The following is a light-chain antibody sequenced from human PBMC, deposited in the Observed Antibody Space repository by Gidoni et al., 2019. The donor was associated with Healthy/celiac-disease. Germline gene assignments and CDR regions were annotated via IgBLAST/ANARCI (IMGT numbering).Light chain of an antibody. CDR1: SSNIGNNY. V-gene: IGLV1-51*01. Sequence: QSVFPQPPSVSAAPGQQVPISCSGSSSNIGNNYVSWYQQLPGTAPKLLIYDNNKQPSGIPDRFSGSKSGTSATLGITGLQTGDEADYYCGTWDSSLSASHWVFGGGTKLTVL. CDR2: DNN. CDR3: GTWDSSLSASHWV. J-gene: IGLJ3*02.